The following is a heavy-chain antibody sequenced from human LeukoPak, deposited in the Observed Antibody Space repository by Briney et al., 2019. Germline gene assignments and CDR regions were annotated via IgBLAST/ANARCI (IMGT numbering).Heavy chain of an antibody. CDR3: VRDKDWGFDS. V-gene: IGHV3-48*01. Sequence: PGGSLRLSCAASGFTFSNYAMNWVRQAPGKGLEWVSHIGTGTSTVGYADSIKGRFTISRDNAKNSVDLQMSSLRVDDSAVYYCVRDKDWGFDSWGQGTLVTVSS. D-gene: IGHD7-27*01. CDR1: GFTFSNYA. CDR2: IGTGTSTV. J-gene: IGHJ4*02.